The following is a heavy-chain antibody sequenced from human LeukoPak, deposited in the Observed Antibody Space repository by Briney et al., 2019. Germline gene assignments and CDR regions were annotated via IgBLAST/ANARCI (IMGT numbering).Heavy chain of an antibody. D-gene: IGHD5-24*01. J-gene: IGHJ5*02. CDR3: ARGSDDYKLGNH. CDR2: IYSNVYT. V-gene: IGHV4-39*01. Sequence: SETLSLSCSVSGDSFDNSYCWTWVRQPPGKRPEWIGTIYSNVYTYYNPSLRSRATVSGDTSRNLFSLKLISVTAADTAVYYCARGSDDYKLGNHWGHGTLVTVSS. CDR1: GDSFDNSYC.